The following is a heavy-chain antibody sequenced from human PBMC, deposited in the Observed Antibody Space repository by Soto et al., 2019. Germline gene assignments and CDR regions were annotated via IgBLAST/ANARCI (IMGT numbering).Heavy chain of an antibody. V-gene: IGHV3-30*18. J-gene: IGHJ5*02. CDR2: ISYDGSNK. Sequence: GGSLRLSCAASGFTFSSYGMHWVRQAPGKGLEWVAVISYDGSNKYYADSVKGRFTISRDNSKNTLYLQMNSLRAEDTAVYYCAKERSPLSGYNWFDPWGQGTLVTVSS. CDR1: GFTFSSYG. CDR3: AKERSPLSGYNWFDP. D-gene: IGHD3-16*02.